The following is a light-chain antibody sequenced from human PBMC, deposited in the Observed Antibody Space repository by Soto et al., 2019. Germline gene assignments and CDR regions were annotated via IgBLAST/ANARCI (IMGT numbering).Light chain of an antibody. CDR2: EVS. Sequence: QSALTQPASVSGSPGQSITISCTGSNSDVGTYQYVSWYQQHPGKAPKLIIYEVSNRHSGVSNRFSGSKSGNTASLTISGLQAGDEADYYCSSYTITSTVLFGGGTKLTVL. J-gene: IGLJ2*01. CDR1: NSDVGTYQY. V-gene: IGLV2-14*03. CDR3: SSYTITSTVL.